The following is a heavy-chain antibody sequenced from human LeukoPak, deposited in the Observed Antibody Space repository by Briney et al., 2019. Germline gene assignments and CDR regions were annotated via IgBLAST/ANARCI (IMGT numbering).Heavy chain of an antibody. Sequence: GGPLRLSCAASGFTFSGSAMHWVRQAAGKGLEWVGRIRSKASSYATAYAASVKGRFTISRDDSKNTAYLQMNSLKTEDTAVYYCWGAVITKDYYYYYMDVWGKGTTVTVSS. CDR2: IRSKASSYAT. J-gene: IGHJ6*03. CDR1: GFTFSGSA. D-gene: IGHD3-3*01. CDR3: WGAVITKDYYYYYMDV. V-gene: IGHV3-73*01.